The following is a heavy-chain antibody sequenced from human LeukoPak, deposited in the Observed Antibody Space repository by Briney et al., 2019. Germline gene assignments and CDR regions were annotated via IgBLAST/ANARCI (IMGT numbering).Heavy chain of an antibody. CDR3: AALDHGHDY. Sequence: GGSLRLSCAASGFTFSSYEMNWVRQAPGKGLEWVSYISSSGSTIYYADSVKGRFTISRDNAKNTLYLQMNSLRAEDTAVYYCAALDHGHDYWGQGTLVTVSS. V-gene: IGHV3-48*03. J-gene: IGHJ4*02. CDR1: GFTFSSYE. CDR2: ISSSGSTI.